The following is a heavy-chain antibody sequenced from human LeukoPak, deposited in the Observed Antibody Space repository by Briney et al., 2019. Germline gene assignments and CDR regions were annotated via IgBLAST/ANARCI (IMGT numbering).Heavy chain of an antibody. CDR2: IYYTGNT. V-gene: IGHV4-39*07. D-gene: IGHD2-15*01. J-gene: IGHJ5*02. CDR1: GGSISSSSYY. Sequence: SETLSLTCTVSGGSISSSSYYWGWIRQPPGKGLEWIGSIYYTGNTYYTPSLTSRLSITVDTSKNHFSLKLNSVTAADTAVYYCARISTSGGWLFDLWGQGTLVTVSS. CDR3: ARISTSGGWLFDL.